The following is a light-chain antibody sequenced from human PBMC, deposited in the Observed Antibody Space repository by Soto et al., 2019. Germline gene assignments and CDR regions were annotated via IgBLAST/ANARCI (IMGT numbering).Light chain of an antibody. CDR3: QSFDSSLGDDV. CDR2: RND. Sequence: QSVLTQPPSVSGAPGQRVTISCTGSSSNIGAGYDVHWYQQLPGTAPKLLIYRNDNRPSGVPDRFSASKSGTSASLAITGLLAEDEADYYCQSFDSSLGDDVFGTGTKVTVL. CDR1: SSNIGAGYD. J-gene: IGLJ1*01. V-gene: IGLV1-40*01.